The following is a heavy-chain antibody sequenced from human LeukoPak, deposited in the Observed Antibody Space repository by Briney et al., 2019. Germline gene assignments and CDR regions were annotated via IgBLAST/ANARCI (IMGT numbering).Heavy chain of an antibody. CDR2: IYHIGST. CDR1: GYSISSGYS. V-gene: IGHV4-38-2*01. J-gene: IGHJ6*04. Sequence: SETLSLTCALSGYSISSGYSWASIRQPPGKRLEWIGSIYHIGSTYYNPSIKSRVTISVDTSENQFSLKLSSVTAADTAMYYCASRIAAAGTRKAYYYYGIDVWGKGTTVTVS. CDR3: ASRIAAAGTRKAYYYYGIDV. D-gene: IGHD6-13*01.